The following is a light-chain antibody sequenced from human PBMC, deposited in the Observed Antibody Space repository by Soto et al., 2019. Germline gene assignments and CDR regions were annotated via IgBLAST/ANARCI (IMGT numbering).Light chain of an antibody. Sequence: EIVMTQSPATLSVSPGERATLSCRASHRVSAYLAWYQQKPVQAPRLLIYGTTTRATGIPARFSGSGSGKVFTLTISSLQSEEVALYYFQQYNNWPLTFGARTKGEIK. CDR2: GTT. CDR3: QQYNNWPLT. V-gene: IGKV3-15*01. CDR1: HRVSAY. J-gene: IGKJ4*01.